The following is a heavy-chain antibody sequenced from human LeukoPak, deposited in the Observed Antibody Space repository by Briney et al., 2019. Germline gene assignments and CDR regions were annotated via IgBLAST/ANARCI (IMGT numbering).Heavy chain of an antibody. CDR1: GFTFDDYA. CDR3: AKDAYYGPKRSHYYYYYMDV. D-gene: IGHD2/OR15-2a*01. CDR2: ISWEGGST. Sequence: GGSLRLSCAASGFTFDDYAMHWVRQAPGKGLEWVSLISWEGGSTYYADSVKGRFTISRDNSKNSLYLQMSSLRAEDTALYYCAKDAYYGPKRSHYYYYYMDVWGKGTTVTVSS. V-gene: IGHV3-43D*03. J-gene: IGHJ6*03.